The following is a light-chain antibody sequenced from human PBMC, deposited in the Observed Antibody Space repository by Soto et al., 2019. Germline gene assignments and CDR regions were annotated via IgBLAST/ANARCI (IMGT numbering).Light chain of an antibody. CDR3: QQSYSTPPRT. Sequence: QMTQSPPTLSSSAGRRFTSTCRSSQTISSYLNWYQQKPGKAPKLXXYAASSLQSGVPSRFSGSGSGTDFTLTISSLQPQDFATYYCQQSYSTPPRTFGQGTKVDIK. CDR2: AAS. V-gene: IGKV1-39*01. CDR1: QTISSY. J-gene: IGKJ1*01.